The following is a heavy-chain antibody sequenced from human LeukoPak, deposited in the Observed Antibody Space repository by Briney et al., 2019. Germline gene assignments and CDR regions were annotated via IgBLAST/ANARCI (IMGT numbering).Heavy chain of an antibody. J-gene: IGHJ4*02. D-gene: IGHD2-15*01. CDR2: IQQDGREK. CDR3: ARDVSDENDSASRIHLDY. CDR1: VFTFSRYW. Sequence: GGSLRLSCASSVFTFSRYWLTWVRQAPGKGLGGVANIQQDGREKHYVDSVKGRFTIYRDNAKNSLYLQMNSLRAEDTAMYYCARDVSDENDSASRIHLDYWGQGTLVTVSS. V-gene: IGHV3-7*01.